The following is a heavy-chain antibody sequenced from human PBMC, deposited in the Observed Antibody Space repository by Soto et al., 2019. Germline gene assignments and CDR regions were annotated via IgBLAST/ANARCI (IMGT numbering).Heavy chain of an antibody. Sequence: ASVKVSCKASGYTFTSYAMHWVRSAPGQRLEWMGWINAGNGNTKYSQKFQGRVTITRDTSASTAYMELSSLRCEDTAVYCCGRVSYDFWSGYHDYYMDVWGKGTTVSVTS. CDR3: GRVSYDFWSGYHDYYMDV. V-gene: IGHV1-3*01. J-gene: IGHJ6*03. D-gene: IGHD3-3*01. CDR2: INAGNGNT. CDR1: GYTFTSYA.